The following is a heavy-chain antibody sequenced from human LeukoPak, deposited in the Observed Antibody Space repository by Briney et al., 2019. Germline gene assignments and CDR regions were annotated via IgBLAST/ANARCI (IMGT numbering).Heavy chain of an antibody. CDR3: ARGGVAAAGTLMSSGWYSDYYYYYMDV. Sequence: ASVNVSCKASGYTFTSYGISWVRQAPGQGLEWMGWISAYNGNTNYAQKLQGRVTMTTDTSTSTAYMELRSLRSDDTAVYYCARGGVAAAGTLMSSGWYSDYYYYYMDVWGKGTTVTVSS. J-gene: IGHJ6*03. V-gene: IGHV1-18*01. CDR1: GYTFTSYG. CDR2: ISAYNGNT. D-gene: IGHD6-13*01.